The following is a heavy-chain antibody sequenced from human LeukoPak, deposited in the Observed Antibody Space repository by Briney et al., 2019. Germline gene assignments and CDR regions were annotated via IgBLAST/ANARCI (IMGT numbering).Heavy chain of an antibody. CDR1: GFTFSSYG. Sequence: GGSLRLSCAASGFTFSSYGMNWVRQAPGKGLEWLAVISYDGSNKYYADSVKGRFTISRDNSKNTLFLQMNSLRPEDTAVFYCARGDKQLVFNRNKGGFDPWGQGTVVTVSS. J-gene: IGHJ5*02. CDR2: ISYDGSNK. D-gene: IGHD6-13*01. V-gene: IGHV3-30*03. CDR3: ARGDKQLVFNRNKGGFDP.